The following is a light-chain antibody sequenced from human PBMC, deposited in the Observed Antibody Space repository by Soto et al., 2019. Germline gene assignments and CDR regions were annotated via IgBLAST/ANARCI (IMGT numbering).Light chain of an antibody. J-gene: IGLJ2*01. Sequence: QSALTQPPSVSGAPGQRVTISCTGSSSNIGAGYDVHWYQQLPGTAPKLLIYGNSNRPSGVPDRFSGSKSGTSASLAITGLQAEDEADYYCQSYDSSPSGPYVVFGGGTQLTVL. CDR3: QSYDSSPSGPYVV. CDR2: GNS. CDR1: SSNIGAGYD. V-gene: IGLV1-40*01.